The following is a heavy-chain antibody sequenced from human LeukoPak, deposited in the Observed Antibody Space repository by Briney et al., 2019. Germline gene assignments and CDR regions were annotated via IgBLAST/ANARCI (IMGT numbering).Heavy chain of an antibody. CDR2: IYYSGST. D-gene: IGHD2-15*01. CDR3: ARGGGRDWFDP. J-gene: IGHJ5*02. Sequence: SETLSLTCTASGGSISSYYWSWIRQPPGKGLEWIGYIYYSGSTNYNPSLKSRVIISVDASKNQFSLKLSSVTAADTAVYYCARGGGRDWFDPWGQGTLVTVSS. CDR1: GGSISSYY. V-gene: IGHV4-59*01.